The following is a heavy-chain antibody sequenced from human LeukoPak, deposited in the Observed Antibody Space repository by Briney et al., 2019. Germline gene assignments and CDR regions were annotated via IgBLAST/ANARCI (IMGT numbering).Heavy chain of an antibody. J-gene: IGHJ4*02. CDR3: IKDRVGTWSFDH. CDR2: ISINGDKT. V-gene: IGHV3-64D*06. D-gene: IGHD1-26*01. CDR1: GFTFSGHF. Sequence: GGSLRLSCSASGFTFSGHFMHWVRQAPGKGLEYVSSISINGDKTYYAESVKGRFTISRDNSKNTLYLQLSSLRVEDTAVYYCIKDRVGTWSFDHWGQGTLLTVSS.